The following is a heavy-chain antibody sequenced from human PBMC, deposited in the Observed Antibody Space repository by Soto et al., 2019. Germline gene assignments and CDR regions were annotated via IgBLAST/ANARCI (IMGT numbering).Heavy chain of an antibody. CDR2: IYDSGTT. Sequence: QVHLQESGPGPVKPSQTLSLTCTVSGGSISGGRYFWIWVRQHPGKGLEWLGYIYDSGTTYYNPSLKSRVTVTVDTSKNQFSLKLTSVTAADTGVYYCARQGYSSSSNIGHWGQGTLVTVSS. D-gene: IGHD6-6*01. CDR3: ARQGYSSSSNIGH. CDR1: GGSISGGRYF. V-gene: IGHV4-31*03. J-gene: IGHJ4*02.